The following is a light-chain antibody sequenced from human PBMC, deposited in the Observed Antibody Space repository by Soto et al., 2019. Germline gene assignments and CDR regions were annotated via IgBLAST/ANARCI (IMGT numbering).Light chain of an antibody. CDR2: GAS. CDR3: QESSSTPYI. Sequence: DIQMTPSPSSLSASVGDRVTITCRALRTINNCLSWYQQKQGKPPNLLTYGASRLQSGVPSRFSGSESGTDFILTISDLQTEDVAFYFCQESSSTPYIFRQGTKLEVK. V-gene: IGKV1-39*01. J-gene: IGKJ2*01. CDR1: RTINNC.